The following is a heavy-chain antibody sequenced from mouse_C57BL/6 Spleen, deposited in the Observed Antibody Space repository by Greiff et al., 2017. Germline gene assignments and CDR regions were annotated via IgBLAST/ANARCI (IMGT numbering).Heavy chain of an antibody. Sequence: VQLKESGPGLVKPSQSLSLTCSVTGYSITSGYYWNWIRQFPGNKLEWMGYISYDGSNNYNPSLKNRISITRDTSKNQFFLKLNSVTTEDTATYYCARARQLRLGFDYWGQGTTLTVSS. J-gene: IGHJ2*01. CDR3: ARARQLRLGFDY. V-gene: IGHV3-6*01. CDR2: ISYDGSN. D-gene: IGHD3-2*02. CDR1: GYSITSGYY.